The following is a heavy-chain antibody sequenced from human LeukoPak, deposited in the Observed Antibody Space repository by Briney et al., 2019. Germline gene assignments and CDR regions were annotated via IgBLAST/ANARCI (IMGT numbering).Heavy chain of an antibody. Sequence: ASVKVSCKASGYTFTSYDINWVRQATGQGLEWMGWMNPNSGNTGYAQKFQGRVTMTRDTSISTTYMELSRLRSDDTAVYYCHSSGRTFDYWGQGTLVTVSS. J-gene: IGHJ4*02. CDR3: HSSGRTFDY. D-gene: IGHD6-19*01. CDR1: GYTFTSYD. CDR2: MNPNSGNT. V-gene: IGHV1-8*01.